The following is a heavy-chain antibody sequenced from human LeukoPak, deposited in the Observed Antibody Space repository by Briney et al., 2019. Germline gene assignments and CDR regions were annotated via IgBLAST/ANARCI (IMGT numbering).Heavy chain of an antibody. CDR1: GGSISSGSYS. Sequence: SETLSLTCAVSGGSISSGSYSWSWIRQPPGKGLEWIGYLFYTGSTYYNPSLKSRVTISVDTSKNQFSLKLSSVTAADTAMYYCARVPVNIWENWFDPWGQGTLVTVSS. CDR3: ARVPVNIWENWFDP. D-gene: IGHD1-26*01. CDR2: LFYTGST. J-gene: IGHJ5*02. V-gene: IGHV4-30-4*07.